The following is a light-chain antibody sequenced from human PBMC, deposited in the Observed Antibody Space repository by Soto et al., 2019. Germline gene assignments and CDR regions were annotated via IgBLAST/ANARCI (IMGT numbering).Light chain of an antibody. CDR3: QQYGSSPPYT. J-gene: IGKJ2*01. CDR1: QSVSSSY. V-gene: IGKV3-20*01. Sequence: EIVLTQSPGTLSLSPGERATLSCRASQSVSSSYLAWYQQKPGQAPRLLIYGASSRATGIPDRFSGSGSGTDFTLTIGRLERKDFSVYYCQQYGSSPPYTLGQGTKLEIK. CDR2: GAS.